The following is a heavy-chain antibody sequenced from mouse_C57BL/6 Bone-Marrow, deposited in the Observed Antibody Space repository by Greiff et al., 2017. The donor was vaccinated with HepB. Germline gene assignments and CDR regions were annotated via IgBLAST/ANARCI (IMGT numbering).Heavy chain of an antibody. CDR3: TREAALYYAMDY. D-gene: IGHD6-1*01. J-gene: IGHJ4*01. CDR1: GFTFSSYG. V-gene: IGHV5-9-1*02. CDR2: ISSCGDYI. Sequence: EVMLVESGEGLVKPGGSLKLSCAASGFTFSSYGMSWVRQTPEKRLEWVAYISSCGDYIYYADTVKGRFTISRDNARNTLYLQMSRLKSEDTAMYYCTREAALYYAMDYWGQGTSVTVSS.